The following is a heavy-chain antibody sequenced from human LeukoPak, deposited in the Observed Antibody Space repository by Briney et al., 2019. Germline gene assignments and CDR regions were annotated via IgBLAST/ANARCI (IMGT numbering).Heavy chain of an antibody. Sequence: GASVKVSCKASGYTFTSYDINWVRQATGQGREWMGWMNPNGGNTGYAQKFQGRVTMTRNTSISTAYMELSSLRSEDTAVYYCARLGYCSGGSCYWEASWFDPWGQGTLVTVSS. CDR3: ARLGYCSGGSCYWEASWFDP. CDR2: MNPNGGNT. V-gene: IGHV1-8*01. CDR1: GYTFTSYD. D-gene: IGHD2-15*01. J-gene: IGHJ5*02.